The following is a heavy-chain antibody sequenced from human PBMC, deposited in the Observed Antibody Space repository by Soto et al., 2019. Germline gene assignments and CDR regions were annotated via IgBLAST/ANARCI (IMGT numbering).Heavy chain of an antibody. CDR2: IYHSGST. J-gene: IGHJ6*02. D-gene: IGHD4-17*01. Sequence: QLQLQESGSGLVKPSQTLSLTCAVSGGSISSGGYSWSWIRQPPGKGLEWIGYIYHSGSTYYNPSLNSRVTITVDRSQNQFSLKLSSVTAADTAVYHCARAHYCDTGYRMDVWGQGTTATVSS. V-gene: IGHV4-30-2*01. CDR1: GGSISSGGYS. CDR3: ARAHYCDTGYRMDV.